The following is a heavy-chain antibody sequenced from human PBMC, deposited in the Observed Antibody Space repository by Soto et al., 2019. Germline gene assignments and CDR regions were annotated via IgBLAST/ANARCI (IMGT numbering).Heavy chain of an antibody. CDR3: AKDIPYSSSWYGPYYYYGMDV. D-gene: IGHD6-13*01. V-gene: IGHV3-30*18. Sequence: QVQLVESGGGVVQPGRSLRLSCAASGFTFSSYGMHWVRQAPGKGLEWVAVISYDGSNKYYADSVKGRFTISRDNSKNTLYLQMNSLRAEDTAVYYCAKDIPYSSSWYGPYYYYGMDVW. J-gene: IGHJ6*01. CDR2: ISYDGSNK. CDR1: GFTFSSYG.